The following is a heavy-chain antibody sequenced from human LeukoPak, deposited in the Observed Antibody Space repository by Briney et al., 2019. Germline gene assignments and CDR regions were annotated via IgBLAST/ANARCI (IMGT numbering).Heavy chain of an antibody. V-gene: IGHV3-23*01. CDR3: AILTRRDGNNPFDY. J-gene: IGHJ4*02. Sequence: GGSLRLSCAASGFTFSSYAMSWVRQAPGKGLEWVSGISGSGGSTYYADSVKDRFTISRDNSKNTLSLQVNSLRAEDTAVYYCAILTRRDGNNPFDYRGQGTLVTVSS. D-gene: IGHD5-24*01. CDR2: ISGSGGST. CDR1: GFTFSSYA.